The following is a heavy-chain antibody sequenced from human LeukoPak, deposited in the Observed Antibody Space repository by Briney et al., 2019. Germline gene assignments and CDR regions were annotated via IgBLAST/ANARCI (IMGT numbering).Heavy chain of an antibody. D-gene: IGHD3-22*01. CDR1: GFTFSNYW. J-gene: IGHJ4*02. CDR3: AKAPSYASSFYYFDY. V-gene: IGHV3-9*01. Sequence: GGSLRLSCSASGFTFSNYWMHWVRQAPGRGLEWVSGITWNSGSISYADSVKGRFTISRDNAKNSLYLQMNSLRAEDTALYYCAKAPSYASSFYYFDYWGQGTLVTVSS. CDR2: ITWNSGSI.